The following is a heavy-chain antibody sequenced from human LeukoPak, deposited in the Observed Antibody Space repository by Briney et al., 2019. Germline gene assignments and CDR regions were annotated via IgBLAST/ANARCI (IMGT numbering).Heavy chain of an antibody. D-gene: IGHD1-26*01. V-gene: IGHV3-48*04. CDR1: GFTFSSYS. J-gene: IGHJ4*02. CDR2: ITSSSSSM. CDR3: ARVSGSYGDSAY. Sequence: GGSLRLSCAASGFTFSSYSMNWVRQAAGKGLEWISYITSSSSSMYYADSVKGRFTISRDNAKNSLYLQMNSLRAEDTAVYYCARVSGSYGDSAYWGQGTLVTVSS.